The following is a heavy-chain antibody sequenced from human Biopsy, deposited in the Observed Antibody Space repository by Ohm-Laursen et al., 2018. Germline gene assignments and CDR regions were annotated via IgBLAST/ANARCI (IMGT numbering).Heavy chain of an antibody. CDR1: SGSISSYY. Sequence: GTLSLTYTVSSGSISSYYWSWIRQPPGKGLEWIGYIDYRGSTKYNPSLRSRVTMSIDTSRNQFSLKLSSVTAADTAVYYCATTTMDTSGWFGNYFDSWGQGTLVTVPA. D-gene: IGHD6-19*01. V-gene: IGHV4-59*08. J-gene: IGHJ4*02. CDR3: ATTTMDTSGWFGNYFDS. CDR2: IDYRGST.